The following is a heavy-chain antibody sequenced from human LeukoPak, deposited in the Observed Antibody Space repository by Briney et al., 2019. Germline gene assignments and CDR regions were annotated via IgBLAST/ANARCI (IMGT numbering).Heavy chain of an antibody. CDR1: GASIRSDTYQ. CDR3: ARIPMYKSDWRDY. J-gene: IGHJ4*02. V-gene: IGHV4-61*02. CDR2: IYTRGST. Sequence: SETLSLTCTVSGASIRSDTYQWSWIRQSAGKGLEWIGCIYTRGSTNYNPSFKSRVTISVDTTKNQFSLKLRSVTAADTAVYYCARIPMYKSDWRDYWGQGTLVTVSS. D-gene: IGHD2-21*01.